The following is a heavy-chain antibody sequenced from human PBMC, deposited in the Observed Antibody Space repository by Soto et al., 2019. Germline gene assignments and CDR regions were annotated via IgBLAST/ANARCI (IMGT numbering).Heavy chain of an antibody. V-gene: IGHV4-39*01. CDR2: VYYRGRS. Sequence: SETLSLTCTVSGGSVTNSSYYWGWIRQSPGRGLEWIGSVYYRGRSYSKSSVKSRVTISVDTSKNRFSLSLNSVTASDTAVYFCVSQRTTVPTQAYFDYWGPGALVTVSS. D-gene: IGHD4-17*01. J-gene: IGHJ4*02. CDR3: VSQRTTVPTQAYFDY. CDR1: GGSVTNSSYY.